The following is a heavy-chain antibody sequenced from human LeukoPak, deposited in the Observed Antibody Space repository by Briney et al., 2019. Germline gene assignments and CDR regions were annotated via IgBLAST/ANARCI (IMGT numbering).Heavy chain of an antibody. D-gene: IGHD2-2*01. Sequence: PETLSLTCTVSGGSISSYYWSWIRQPAGKGLEWIGRIYTSGSANYNPSLKSRVTMSVDTSKNQFSLKLSSVTAADTAVYYCARDGSTSWRAEDWFDPWGQGTLVTVSS. CDR1: GGSISSYY. CDR3: ARDGSTSWRAEDWFDP. J-gene: IGHJ5*02. V-gene: IGHV4-4*07. CDR2: IYTSGSA.